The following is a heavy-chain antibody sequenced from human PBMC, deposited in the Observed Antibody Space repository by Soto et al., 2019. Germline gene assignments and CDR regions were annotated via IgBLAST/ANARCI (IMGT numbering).Heavy chain of an antibody. CDR2: TYYRSKWYN. CDR1: GDSVSSNSAA. J-gene: IGHJ5*02. V-gene: IGHV6-1*01. CDR3: AREKRSIAARREYNWFDP. D-gene: IGHD6-6*01. Sequence: PSQTLSLTCAISGDSVSSNSAAWNWIRQSPSRGLEWLGRTYYRSKWYNDYAVSVKSRITINPDTSKNQFSLQLNSVTPEDTAVYYCAREKRSIAARREYNWFDPWGQGTLVTVSS.